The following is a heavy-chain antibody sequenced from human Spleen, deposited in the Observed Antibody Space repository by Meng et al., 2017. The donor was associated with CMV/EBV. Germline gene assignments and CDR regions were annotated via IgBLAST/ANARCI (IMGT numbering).Heavy chain of an antibody. CDR1: GFTFDDYA. D-gene: IGHD3-16*01. J-gene: IGHJ4*02. CDR3: VKGGLALHW. Sequence: SLKISCAASGFTFDDYAMHWVRQAPGKGLEWVSGISWNSGSIGYADSVKGRFTISRDNANNSLYLQMNSLSPEDTALYYCVKGGLALHWGGQGTLVTVSS. V-gene: IGHV3-9*01. CDR2: ISWNSGSI.